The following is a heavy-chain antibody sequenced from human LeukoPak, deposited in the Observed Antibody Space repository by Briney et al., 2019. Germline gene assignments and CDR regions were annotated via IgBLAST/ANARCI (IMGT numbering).Heavy chain of an antibody. D-gene: IGHD3-22*01. V-gene: IGHV1-69*05. CDR2: IIPIFGTA. CDR3: ARGEPNYYDSSAGPLDY. CDR1: GGTFSSYA. Sequence: GASVKVSCKASGGTFSSYAISWVRQAPGQGLEWMGGIIPIFGTANYAQKFRGRVTITTDESTSTAYMELSSLRSEDTAVYYCARGEPNYYDSSAGPLDYWGQGTLVTVSS. J-gene: IGHJ4*02.